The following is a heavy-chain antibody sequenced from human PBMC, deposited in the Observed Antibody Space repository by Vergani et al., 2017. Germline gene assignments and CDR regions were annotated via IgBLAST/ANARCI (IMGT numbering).Heavy chain of an antibody. J-gene: IGHJ5*02. CDR2: MNPNSGNT. CDR3: ARAKTGGKKLERPWFDP. V-gene: IGHV1-8*01. CDR1: GYIFSKYD. D-gene: IGHD1-1*01. Sequence: QELLVQSGTEVKKTGASMKVSCKASGYIFSKYDVNWVRQATGQGLEWMGWMNPNSGNTGYAQKFQGRVTMTRNTSISTAYMELSSLRSEDTAVYYCARAKTGGKKLERPWFDPWGQGTLVTVSS.